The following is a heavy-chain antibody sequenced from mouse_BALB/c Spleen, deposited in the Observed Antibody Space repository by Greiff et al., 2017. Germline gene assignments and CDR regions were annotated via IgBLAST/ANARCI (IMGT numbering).Heavy chain of an antibody. D-gene: IGHD2-10*02. J-gene: IGHJ4*01. Sequence: VQLVESGAELMKPGASVKISCKATGYTFSSYWIEWVKQRPGHGLEWIGEILPGSGSTNYNEKFKGKATFTADTSSNTAYMQLSSLTSEDSAVYYCARRRYGNYDAMDYWGQGTSVTVSS. V-gene: IGHV1-9*01. CDR1: GYTFSSYW. CDR2: ILPGSGST. CDR3: ARRRYGNYDAMDY.